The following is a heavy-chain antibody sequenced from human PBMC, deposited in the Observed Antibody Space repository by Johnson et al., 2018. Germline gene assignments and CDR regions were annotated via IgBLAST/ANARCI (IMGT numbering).Heavy chain of an antibody. D-gene: IGHD3-16*02. CDR3: AKDRQGFVMMTCGGLIVTQPHMDV. CDR2: ISLDGSRQ. V-gene: IGHV3-30*18. Sequence: QVQLQESGGGVVEPGRSLRLSCEASGFIFSNYGMYWVRQAPGKGLEWVAGISLDGSRQYYGDPVRGRFTISRDNSVSTLSLEMNSLRFEDTAVYYCAKDRQGFVMMTCGGLIVTQPHMDVGGKGTAVTVSS. J-gene: IGHJ6*03. CDR1: GFIFSNYG.